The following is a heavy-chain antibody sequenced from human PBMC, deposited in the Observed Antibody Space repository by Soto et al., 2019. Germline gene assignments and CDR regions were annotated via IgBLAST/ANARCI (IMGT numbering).Heavy chain of an antibody. D-gene: IGHD3-22*01. Sequence: GGSLRLSCAASGFTFSSYGMHWVRQAPGKGLEWVAVISYDGSNKYYADSVKGRFTISRDNSKNTLYLQMNSLRAEDTAVYYCANGGDSSGYYYGDFDSGGQGTMVTGS. CDR1: GFTFSSYG. J-gene: IGHJ3*02. V-gene: IGHV3-30*18. CDR2: ISYDGSNK. CDR3: ANGGDSSGYYYGDFDS.